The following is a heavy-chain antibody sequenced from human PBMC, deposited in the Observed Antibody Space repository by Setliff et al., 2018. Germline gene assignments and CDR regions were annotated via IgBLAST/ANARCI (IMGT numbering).Heavy chain of an antibody. Sequence: LRLSCAASGFTFGSTAMHWVRQAPGKGLVWVSRINGDGTITNYADSVKGRFTISRDNAKNSLYLQMSSLRAEDTAVYFCSRDVFDFRTGLGGPWGQGTRVTVSS. CDR1: GFTFGSTA. D-gene: IGHD3-3*01. CDR2: INGDGTIT. J-gene: IGHJ5*02. V-gene: IGHV3-74*01. CDR3: SRDVFDFRTGLGGP.